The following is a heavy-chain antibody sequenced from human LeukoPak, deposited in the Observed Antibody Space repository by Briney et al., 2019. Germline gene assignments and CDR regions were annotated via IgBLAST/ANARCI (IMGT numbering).Heavy chain of an antibody. CDR3: ARDRSISAAGDTY. J-gene: IGHJ4*02. V-gene: IGHV3-74*01. CDR2: INRDGSTT. Sequence: GGSLRLSCAASGFTFSSHWMHWVRQAPGKGLVWVSRINRDGSTTGYADSVKGRFTISRDNAKNTLSLQMNSLRAEDTAVYYCARDRSISAAGDTYWGQGTLVTVSS. CDR1: GFTFSSHW. D-gene: IGHD6-13*01.